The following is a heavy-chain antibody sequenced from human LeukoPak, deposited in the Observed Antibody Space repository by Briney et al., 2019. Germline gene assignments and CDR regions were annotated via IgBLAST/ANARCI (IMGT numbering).Heavy chain of an antibody. J-gene: IGHJ5*01. CDR2: MYTGGTT. Sequence: GWSLRLSCAASGFTVSGTHMSWVRQAPGKGLEWVSAMYTGGTTYYADSVTGRFTASRDTSRNTLFLHMDSLRAEDTAVYYCAKDEVTSGGGLASWGQGTLVIVSS. V-gene: IGHV3-53*01. CDR3: AKDEVTSGGGLAS. D-gene: IGHD2-21*02. CDR1: GFTVSGTH.